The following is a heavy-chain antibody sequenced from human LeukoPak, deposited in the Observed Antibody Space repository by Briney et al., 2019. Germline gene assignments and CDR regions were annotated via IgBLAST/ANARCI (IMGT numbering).Heavy chain of an antibody. Sequence: GGSLRLSCAAPGFTLNGYWMHWVRQAPGKGLVWVSRINSDGSTTSYADSVKGRFTISRDNSKNTPYLQMNSLRAEDTAVYFCARVATGSYDWFDPWGQGTLVTVSS. CDR1: GFTLNGYW. CDR2: INSDGSTT. CDR3: ARVATGSYDWFDP. J-gene: IGHJ5*02. D-gene: IGHD3-10*01. V-gene: IGHV3-74*01.